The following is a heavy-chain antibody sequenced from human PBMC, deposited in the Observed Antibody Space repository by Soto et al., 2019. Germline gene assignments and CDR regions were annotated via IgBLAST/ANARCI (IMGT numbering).Heavy chain of an antibody. CDR1: GFTFSSYA. J-gene: IGHJ6*03. D-gene: IGHD2-15*01. V-gene: IGHV3-23*01. CDR2: ISGSGGST. CDR3: AKSGKSSTCSGGSCYSGYYYYYMDV. Sequence: GGSLRLSCAASGFTFSSYAMSWVRQAPGKGLEWVSAISGSGGSTYYADSVKGRFTISRDNSKNTLYLQMNSLRAEDTAVYYCAKSGKSSTCSGGSCYSGYYYYYMDVWGKGTTVTVSS.